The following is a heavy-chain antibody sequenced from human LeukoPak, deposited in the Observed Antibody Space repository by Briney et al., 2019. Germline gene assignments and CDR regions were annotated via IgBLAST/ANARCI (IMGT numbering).Heavy chain of an antibody. V-gene: IGHV4-34*01. CDR2: INDSGRI. Sequence: SETLSLTCAVYGGSFSNYYWSWIRQTPGKGMEWIGEINDSGRINYNPSLMSRVTVSVDTSKNQFSLRLTSVTATDTAVYYCARRWNYGRNYYIDVWVKGATVSVSS. J-gene: IGHJ6*03. D-gene: IGHD1-7*01. CDR3: ARRWNYGRNYYIDV. CDR1: GGSFSNYY.